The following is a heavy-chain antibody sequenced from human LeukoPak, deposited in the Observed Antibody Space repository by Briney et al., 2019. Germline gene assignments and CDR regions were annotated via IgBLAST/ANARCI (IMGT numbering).Heavy chain of an antibody. D-gene: IGHD3-3*01. J-gene: IGHJ4*02. Sequence: SETLSLTCTVSGGSISSYYWSWIRQPAGKGLEWIGRIYTSGSTNYNPSLKSRVTISVDTSKNQFSLKLSSVTAADTAVYYCARLHDFWSGYYFDYWGQGTLVTVSS. CDR2: IYTSGST. V-gene: IGHV4-4*07. CDR3: ARLHDFWSGYYFDY. CDR1: GGSISSYY.